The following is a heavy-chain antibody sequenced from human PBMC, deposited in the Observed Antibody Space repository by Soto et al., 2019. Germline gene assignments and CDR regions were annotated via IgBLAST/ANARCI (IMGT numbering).Heavy chain of an antibody. CDR3: TTEDLYSTSDY. J-gene: IGHJ4*02. D-gene: IGHD2-8*01. V-gene: IGHV3-30*03. Sequence: GGSLRLSCAASGFTFSSYGMHWVRQAPGKGLEWVAVISYDGSNKYYADSVKGRFTISRDNSKNTLYLQMNSLKTEDTAVYYCTTEDLYSTSDYWGQGTLVTVSS. CDR2: ISYDGSNK. CDR1: GFTFSSYG.